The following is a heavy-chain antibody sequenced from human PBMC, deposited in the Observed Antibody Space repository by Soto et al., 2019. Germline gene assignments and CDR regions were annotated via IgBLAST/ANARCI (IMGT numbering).Heavy chain of an antibody. V-gene: IGHV4-39*01. D-gene: IGHD4-4*01. Sequence: QLQLQESGPGLVKPSETLSLTCALSGGSISSGSHHWGWIRQPPGKGLEWIGTIYYNGNTYYNPSLKSRVTLSVDMSTNQFALNLTSVSATDTAVYSCARCPSHYAPNWFDAWGQGPLVTVSS. CDR1: GGSISSGSHH. CDR3: ARCPSHYAPNWFDA. J-gene: IGHJ5*02. CDR2: IYYNGNT.